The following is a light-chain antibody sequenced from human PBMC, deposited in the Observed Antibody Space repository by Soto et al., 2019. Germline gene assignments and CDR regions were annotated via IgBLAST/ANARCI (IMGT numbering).Light chain of an antibody. Sequence: EIVMTQSPATLSVSPGERATLSCRASQSVSSNLAWYQQKPGQSPRLLIYGASTRATGIPARFSGSGSGTEFTLTISRLQSEDFAVYYCQQSNNWPLALTFGGGTKVEIK. CDR1: QSVSSN. CDR2: GAS. V-gene: IGKV3-15*01. CDR3: QQSNNWPLALT. J-gene: IGKJ4*01.